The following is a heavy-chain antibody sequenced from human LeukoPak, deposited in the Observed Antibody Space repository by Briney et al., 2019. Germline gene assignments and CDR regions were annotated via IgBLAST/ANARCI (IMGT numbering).Heavy chain of an antibody. CDR2: MYHSGST. Sequence: GSLRLSCAASGFTFSSYAMSWVRQAPGKGLEWIANMYHSGSTHYNPSLKSRVTVSVDTSRNQFSLKLSSVTAADTAVYYCARLMGTRFDSWGPGTLVTVSS. CDR1: GFTFSSYA. CDR3: ARLMGTRFDS. J-gene: IGHJ4*02. D-gene: IGHD2-8*01. V-gene: IGHV4-38-2*01.